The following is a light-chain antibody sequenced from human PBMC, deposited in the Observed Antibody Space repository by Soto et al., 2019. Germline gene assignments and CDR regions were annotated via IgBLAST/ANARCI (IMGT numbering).Light chain of an antibody. V-gene: IGKV1-5*03. CDR2: KAS. CDR3: QQYNSYPHT. Sequence: DIQMTQSPSTLSGSVGDRVTITCRASQTISSWLAWYQQKPGKAPKLLIYKASTLKSGVPSRFSGSGSGTEFTLTISSLQPDDFATYYCQQYNSYPHTFGQGTKLEIK. J-gene: IGKJ2*01. CDR1: QTISSW.